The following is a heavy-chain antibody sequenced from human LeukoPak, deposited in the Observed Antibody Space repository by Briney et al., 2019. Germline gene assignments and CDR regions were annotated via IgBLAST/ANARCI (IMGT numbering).Heavy chain of an antibody. Sequence: SGGYLRLSCAAPGFTFSSYSMNWVRQAPGKGLEWVSYISSSSSTIYYAGSVKGRFTISRDNAKNSLYLQMNSLRAEDTAVYYCARGAQRFLEWLSEAYYMDVWGKGTTVTVSS. CDR2: ISSSSSTI. CDR3: ARGAQRFLEWLSEAYYMDV. V-gene: IGHV3-48*01. CDR1: GFTFSSYS. D-gene: IGHD3-3*01. J-gene: IGHJ6*03.